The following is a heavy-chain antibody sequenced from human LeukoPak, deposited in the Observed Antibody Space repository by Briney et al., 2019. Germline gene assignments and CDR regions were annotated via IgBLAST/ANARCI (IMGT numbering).Heavy chain of an antibody. J-gene: IGHJ4*02. V-gene: IGHV3-64D*06. Sequence: GGSLRLSCSVSGFNFSTYVMHWVRQAPGKGLEYVSAISSNGDNTYYADSEKGRFTISRDHSKNTLYLQMSSLRADDTAVYYCVRGTGYWGQGTLVTVSS. CDR2: ISSNGDNT. CDR3: VRGTGY. CDR1: GFNFSTYV.